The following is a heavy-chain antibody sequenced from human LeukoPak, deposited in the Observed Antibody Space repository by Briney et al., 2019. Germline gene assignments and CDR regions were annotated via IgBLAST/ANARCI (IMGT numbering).Heavy chain of an antibody. CDR2: INHSGST. CDR3: ARGYCSGGSCGSTYYYYGMDV. Sequence: SETLSLTCAVYGGSFSGYYWSWIRQPPGKGLEWIGEINHSGSTNYNPSLKSRVTISVDTSKNQFSLKLGSVTAADTAVYYCARGYCSGGSCGSTYYYYGMDVWGKGTTVTVSS. J-gene: IGHJ6*04. CDR1: GGSFSGYY. V-gene: IGHV4-34*01. D-gene: IGHD2-15*01.